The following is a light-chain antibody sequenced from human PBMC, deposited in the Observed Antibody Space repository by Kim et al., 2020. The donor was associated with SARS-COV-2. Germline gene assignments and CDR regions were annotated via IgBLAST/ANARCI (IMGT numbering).Light chain of an antibody. CDR3: QAWDSSTAHYV. V-gene: IGLV3-1*01. CDR2: QDS. CDR1: KLGDKY. J-gene: IGLJ1*01. Sequence: SYELTQPPSVSVSPGQTASITCSGDKLGDKYACWYQQKPGQSPVLVIYQDSKRPSGIPERFSGSNSGNTATLTISGTQAMDKADYYCQAWDSSTAHYVFG.